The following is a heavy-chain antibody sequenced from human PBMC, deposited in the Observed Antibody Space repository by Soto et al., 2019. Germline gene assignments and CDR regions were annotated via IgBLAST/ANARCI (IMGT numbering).Heavy chain of an antibody. CDR2: MNPNSGNR. CDR3: ARYDYNGYYFDY. D-gene: IGHD4-4*01. V-gene: IGHV1-8*01. J-gene: IGHJ4*02. CDR1: GYTFTNYD. Sequence: ASVKVSCKAYGYTFTNYDINWVRQATGQGLEWMGWMNPNSGNRGYAQKFQGRVTMTRDTSTTTVYMELSSLKSEDTAVYYCARYDYNGYYFDYWGQGTLVTSPQ.